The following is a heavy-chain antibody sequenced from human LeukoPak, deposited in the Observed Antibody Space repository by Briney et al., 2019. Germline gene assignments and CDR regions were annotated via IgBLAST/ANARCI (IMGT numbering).Heavy chain of an antibody. CDR3: AKRRGYCSSTSCPIDY. Sequence: PGGSLRLSCAASGFTFSSYAMSWVRQAPGKGLEWVSAISGSGGSTYYADSVKGRFTISRDNSKNTLYLQMNSLRAEDTAVYYCAKRRGYCSSTSCPIDYWSQGTLVTVSS. V-gene: IGHV3-23*01. CDR1: GFTFSSYA. D-gene: IGHD2-2*01. CDR2: ISGSGGST. J-gene: IGHJ4*02.